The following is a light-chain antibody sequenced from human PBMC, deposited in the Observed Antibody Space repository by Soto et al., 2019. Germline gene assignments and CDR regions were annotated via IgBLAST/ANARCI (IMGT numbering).Light chain of an antibody. CDR1: QSLLHSDGKTY. Sequence: VVMTLTPLSLSVTPGEPASISCKSSQSLLHSDGKTYLYWYQQKPGQAPRLXIYDASNRATGIPARFSGSGYGTEFNLTISSLQSEDFAVYYCQQYNNWPITFGQGTRLEIK. CDR2: DAS. V-gene: IGKV2D-29*01. CDR3: QQYNNWPIT. J-gene: IGKJ5*01.